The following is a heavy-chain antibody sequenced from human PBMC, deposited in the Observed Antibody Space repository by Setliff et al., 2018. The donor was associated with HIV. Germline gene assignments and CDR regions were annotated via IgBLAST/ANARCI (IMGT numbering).Heavy chain of an antibody. CDR2: VNHSGGT. D-gene: IGHD4-4*01. CDR3: ARDLTSNSNCFEP. J-gene: IGHJ5*02. V-gene: IGHV4-34*01. CDR1: GGSFSTYY. Sequence: PSETLSLTCAVYGGSFSTYYWSWIRQSPGKRLEWLGEVNHSGGTNYNPSLKRRLIISSDASKNQFSLRLKSVTAADTAIYYCARDLTSNSNCFEPWGQGTQVTVSS.